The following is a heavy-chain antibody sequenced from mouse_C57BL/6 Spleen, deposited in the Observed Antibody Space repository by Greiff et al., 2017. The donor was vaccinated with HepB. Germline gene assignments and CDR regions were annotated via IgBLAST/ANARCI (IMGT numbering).Heavy chain of an antibody. CDR1: GYTFPSYW. CDR2: IDPSDSYT. CDR3: ARRALYGSPYYFDY. D-gene: IGHD1-1*01. V-gene: IGHV1-69*01. Sequence: QVQLQQPGAELVMPGASVKLSCKASGYTFPSYWMHWVKQRPGQGLEWIGEIDPSDSYTNYNQKFKGKSTLTVDKSSSTAYMQLSSLTSEDSAVYYCARRALYGSPYYFDYWGQGTTLTVSS. J-gene: IGHJ2*01.